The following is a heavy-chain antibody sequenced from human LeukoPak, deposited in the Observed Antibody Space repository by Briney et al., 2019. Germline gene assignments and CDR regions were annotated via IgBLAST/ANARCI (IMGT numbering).Heavy chain of an antibody. V-gene: IGHV3-15*01. CDR3: TTAFSIYCSGGSCYPSFDY. CDR2: IKGKTDGGTT. Sequence: SGGSLRLSCAASGFTFSNAWMSWVRQAPGKGLEWVGRIKGKTDGGTTDYAAPVKGRFTISRDDSKNTLYLQMNSLKTEDTAVYYCTTAFSIYCSGGSCYPSFDYWGQGTLVTVSS. J-gene: IGHJ4*02. D-gene: IGHD2-15*01. CDR1: GFTFSNAW.